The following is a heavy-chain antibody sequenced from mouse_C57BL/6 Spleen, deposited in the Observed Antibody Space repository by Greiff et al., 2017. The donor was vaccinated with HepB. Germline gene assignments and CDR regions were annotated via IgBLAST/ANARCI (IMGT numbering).Heavy chain of an antibody. D-gene: IGHD1-1*01. J-gene: IGHJ3*01. Sequence: EVMLVESGGGLVQPGGSLSLSCAASGFTFTDYYMSWVRQPPGKALEWLGFIRNKANGYTTEYSASVKGRFTISRDKSQSILYLQMNALRAEDSATYYCARYYYGTSQGFAYWGQGTLVTVSA. CDR1: GFTFTDYY. V-gene: IGHV7-3*01. CDR3: ARYYYGTSQGFAY. CDR2: IRNKANGYTT.